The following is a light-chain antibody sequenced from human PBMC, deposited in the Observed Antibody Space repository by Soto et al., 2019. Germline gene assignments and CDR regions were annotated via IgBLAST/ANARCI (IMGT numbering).Light chain of an antibody. CDR2: GAS. V-gene: IGKV3-20*01. Sequence: EIVLTQSPGTLSLSPGERATLFCRASQSVNSSYLAWYQQRPGQAPRLLIYGASSRATGIPDRFSGSGSGTDFTLTISRLEPEDFAVYYCQQYDKSWTFGQGTKVEIK. CDR3: QQYDKSWT. J-gene: IGKJ1*01. CDR1: QSVNSSY.